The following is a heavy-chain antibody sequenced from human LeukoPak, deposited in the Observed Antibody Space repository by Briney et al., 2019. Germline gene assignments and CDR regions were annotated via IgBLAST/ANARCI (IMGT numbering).Heavy chain of an antibody. J-gene: IGHJ4*02. CDR3: ARDDEDVLRFLEWSSHFDY. CDR1: GFTFSSYS. D-gene: IGHD3-3*01. Sequence: GGSLRLSCTASGFTFSSYSMDWVRLAPGMGLEWVSYISSSSSTIYYADSVKGRFTISRDNAKNSLYLQMNSLRAEDTAVYYCARDDEDVLRFLEWSSHFDYWGQGTLVTVSS. CDR2: ISSSSSTI. V-gene: IGHV3-48*01.